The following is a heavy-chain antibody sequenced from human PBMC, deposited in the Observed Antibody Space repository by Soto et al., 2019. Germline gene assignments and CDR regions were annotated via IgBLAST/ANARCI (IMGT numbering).Heavy chain of an antibody. Sequence: QVQLVQSGAEVKKPGASVKVSCKASGYTFASYAISWMRQAPGQGLEWLGWISAYTGNTNYAQNLQGRVTMTTDTSTSTAYMELRSLRSDVTAVYYFAREPPPPDYWGQGTLVTVSS. CDR2: ISAYTGNT. V-gene: IGHV1-18*01. J-gene: IGHJ4*02. CDR1: GYTFASYA. CDR3: AREPPPPDY.